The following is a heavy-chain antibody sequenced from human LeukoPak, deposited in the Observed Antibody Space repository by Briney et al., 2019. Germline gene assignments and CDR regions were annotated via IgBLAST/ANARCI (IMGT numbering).Heavy chain of an antibody. CDR2: IKQDGSEI. V-gene: IGHV3-7*01. J-gene: IGHJ6*02. CDR1: GFTFSNYW. CDR3: ARSLDV. Sequence: GGSLRLSCTASGFTFSNYWMHWVRQAPGKGLEWVANIKQDGSEIYYVGSVKGRFTISRDNAKNSLYLQMSSLRAEDTAVYYRARSLDVWGQGTTVTVSS.